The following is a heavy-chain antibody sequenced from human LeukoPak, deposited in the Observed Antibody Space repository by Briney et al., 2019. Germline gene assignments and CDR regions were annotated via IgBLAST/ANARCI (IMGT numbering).Heavy chain of an antibody. D-gene: IGHD2-15*01. V-gene: IGHV1-2*02. CDR1: GYTFTGYY. CDR3: ARGGGYCSGGSCYVFDY. CDR2: INPNSGGT. Sequence: GASVKVSCKASGYTFTGYYMRWVRQAPGQGLEWMGWINPNSGGTNYAQKFQGRVTMTRDTSISTAYMELSRLRSDDTAVYYCARGGGYCSGGSCYVFDYWGQGTLVTVSS. J-gene: IGHJ4*02.